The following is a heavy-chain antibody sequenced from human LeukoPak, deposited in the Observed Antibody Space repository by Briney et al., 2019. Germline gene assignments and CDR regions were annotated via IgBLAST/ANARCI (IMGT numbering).Heavy chain of an antibody. Sequence: GGSLRLSCAASGFTFSDAWMNWVRRDPGKGLEWVGRIQSKNDGTTTDYAAPVKGRFAISRDDSKNTLYLQMNSLKTEDTAVYYCTTGCMYSSGWYPGHWGQGTLVTVSS. D-gene: IGHD6-19*01. CDR3: TTGCMYSSGWYPGH. V-gene: IGHV3-15*01. CDR1: GFTFSDAW. CDR2: IQSKNDGTTT. J-gene: IGHJ4*02.